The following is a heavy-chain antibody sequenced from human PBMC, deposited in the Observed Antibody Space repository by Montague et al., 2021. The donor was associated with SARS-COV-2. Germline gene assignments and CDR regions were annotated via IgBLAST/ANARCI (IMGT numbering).Heavy chain of an antibody. CDR2: IYTSGTT. D-gene: IGHD3-9*01. V-gene: IGHV4-61*02. Sequence: TLSLTCTVSGGSVSNGLYYWSWIRQPAGKGLEWIGRIYTSGTTTYNPFLESRVTISLDTSKNQFSLKLSSVTAADTAIYYCARDRDDPLTGCSNDAFDIWGQGTMVTVSS. CDR3: ARDRDDPLTGCSNDAFDI. CDR1: GGSVSNGLYY. J-gene: IGHJ3*02.